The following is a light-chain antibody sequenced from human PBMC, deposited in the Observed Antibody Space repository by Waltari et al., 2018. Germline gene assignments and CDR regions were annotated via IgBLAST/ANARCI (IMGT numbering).Light chain of an antibody. CDR1: ALPKKY. CDR3: CSPDSSGNHWV. V-gene: IGLV3-10*01. Sequence: SYELTQPPSVSVSPGQTARITCSGDALPKKYGFFYSQKSGQAPVLVIDEDNKRPSGIPGRFSGSSSGTLSTLTVSGAQVDDEADYYCCSPDSSGNHWVFGGGTKLAVL. CDR2: EDN. J-gene: IGLJ3*02.